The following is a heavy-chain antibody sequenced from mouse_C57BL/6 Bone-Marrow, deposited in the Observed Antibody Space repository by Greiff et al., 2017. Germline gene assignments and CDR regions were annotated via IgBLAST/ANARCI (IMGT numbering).Heavy chain of an antibody. V-gene: IGHV5-6*01. J-gene: IGHJ4*01. CDR2: ISSGGSYT. Sequence: EVHLVESGGDLVKPGGSLKLSCAASGFTFSSSGMSWVRQTPDKRLEWVATISSGGSYTYYPDSVKGRFTISRDNAKNTLYLQMSSLKSDDTAMYYCASLYYGYGHAMDDWGQGTSVTVSS. CDR1: GFTFSSSG. CDR3: ASLYYGYGHAMDD. D-gene: IGHD2-2*01.